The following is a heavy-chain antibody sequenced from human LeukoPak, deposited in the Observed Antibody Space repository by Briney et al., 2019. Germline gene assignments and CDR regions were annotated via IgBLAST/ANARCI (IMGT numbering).Heavy chain of an antibody. CDR2: IYSGGST. J-gene: IGHJ6*02. CDR1: GFTVSSNY. CDR3: AREGGHYYGMDV. V-gene: IGHV3-53*01. Sequence: GGSLRLSCAASGFTVSSNYMSWVRQAAGKGLEWVSVIYSGGSTYYADSVKGRFTISRDNSKNTLYLQMNSLRAEDTAVYYCAREGGHYYGMDVWGQGTTVTVSS.